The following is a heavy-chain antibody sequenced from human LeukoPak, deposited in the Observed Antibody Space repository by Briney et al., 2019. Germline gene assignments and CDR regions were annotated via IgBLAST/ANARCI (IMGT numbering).Heavy chain of an antibody. CDR1: GGSFSGYY. CDR2: INHSGSA. CDR3: ARARRDSGYYRIDY. D-gene: IGHD3-3*01. Sequence: PSETLSLTCGVYGGSFSGYYWSWIRQPPGKGLEWLGEINHSGSANYNPSPNRRFTISVDTSKNQFSLTLSAVTAADTAVYYCARARRDSGYYRIDYWGQGTLVTVSS. J-gene: IGHJ4*02. V-gene: IGHV4-34*01.